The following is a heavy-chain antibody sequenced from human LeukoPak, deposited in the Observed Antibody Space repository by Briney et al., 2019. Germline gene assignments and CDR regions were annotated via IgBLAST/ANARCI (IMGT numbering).Heavy chain of an antibody. D-gene: IGHD2-2*01. Sequence: PGGSLRLSCAASGFTFSSYAMSWVRQAPGKGLEWASAISGSGGSTYYADSVKGRFTTSRDNSKNTLYLQMNSLRAEDTAVYYCANRALYCSSTSCYAGGAFDIWGQGTMVTVSS. V-gene: IGHV3-23*01. CDR2: ISGSGGST. J-gene: IGHJ3*02. CDR3: ANRALYCSSTSCYAGGAFDI. CDR1: GFTFSSYA.